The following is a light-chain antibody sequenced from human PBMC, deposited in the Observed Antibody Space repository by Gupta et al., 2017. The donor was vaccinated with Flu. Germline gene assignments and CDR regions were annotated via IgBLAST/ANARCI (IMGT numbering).Light chain of an antibody. Sequence: QSALTQPASVSGSPGPSITISCTGTSSDVGGYNYVSWYQQHPGKAPKLMIYEVSNRTSGVSNRFSGSKSGNTASLTISGLQAEDEADYYCSSYTSSSTLVFGGGTKLTVL. J-gene: IGLJ3*02. CDR3: SSYTSSSTLV. V-gene: IGLV2-14*01. CDR2: EVS. CDR1: SSDVGGYNY.